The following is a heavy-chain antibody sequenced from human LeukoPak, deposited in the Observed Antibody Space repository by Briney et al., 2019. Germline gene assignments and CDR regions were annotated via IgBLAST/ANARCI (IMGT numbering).Heavy chain of an antibody. V-gene: IGHV1-2*06. Sequence: GASVKVSCKASGYTFIGYYIHWVRQAPGQGLEWMGRINPDSGYKNYAQKIQGRITLTTDTSIDTAFMELNGLRSDDTAVYYCASRQLRFGDHYGMDVWGQGTTVTVSS. CDR1: GYTFIGYY. CDR2: INPDSGYK. CDR3: ASRQLRFGDHYGMDV. J-gene: IGHJ6*02. D-gene: IGHD3-3*01.